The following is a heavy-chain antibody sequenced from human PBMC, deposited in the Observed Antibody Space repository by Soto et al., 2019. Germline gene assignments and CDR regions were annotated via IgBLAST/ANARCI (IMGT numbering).Heavy chain of an antibody. V-gene: IGHV1-18*04. Sequence: GASVKVSCKASGYTFTSYGISWVRQVPGQGLEWMGWISAYNGNTNYTQRLQGRVTMTTDTSTSTAYMELRSLRSDDTAVYYCARSPGLDILTGYYYWGQGTLVTVSS. J-gene: IGHJ4*02. CDR2: ISAYNGNT. CDR3: ARSPGLDILTGYYY. D-gene: IGHD3-9*01. CDR1: GYTFTSYG.